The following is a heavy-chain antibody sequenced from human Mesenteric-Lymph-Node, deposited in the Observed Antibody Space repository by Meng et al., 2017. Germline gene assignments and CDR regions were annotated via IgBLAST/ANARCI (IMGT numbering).Heavy chain of an antibody. Sequence: EVQLLESGGGLVQPGGSLRLSCAASGFTFGSYAMSWVRLAQGKGLEWLSGISGNGAGTYYADSMKGRFTISRDNSMNTLYLEMNSLRAEDTAIYYCAKRVVVTASSHWYFDLWGRGTLVTVSS. CDR1: GFTFGSYA. J-gene: IGHJ2*01. V-gene: IGHV3-23*01. D-gene: IGHD2-21*02. CDR3: AKRVVVTASSHWYFDL. CDR2: ISGNGAGT.